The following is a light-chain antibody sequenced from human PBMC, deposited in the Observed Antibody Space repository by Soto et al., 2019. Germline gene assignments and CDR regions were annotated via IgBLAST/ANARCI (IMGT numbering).Light chain of an antibody. CDR3: QQYCRCPT. J-gene: IGKJ5*01. CDR1: QSVSSS. CDR2: HSS. Sequence: EVVFTQSPSTLAVSAGERATXSCRASQSVSSSLAWYQQKPVHSPSLLVYHSSNIPTDVPHRFRGRGSGTDFTLTISSLENEDFAVYYCQQYCRCPTFGEGTRMEIK. V-gene: IGKV3-11*01.